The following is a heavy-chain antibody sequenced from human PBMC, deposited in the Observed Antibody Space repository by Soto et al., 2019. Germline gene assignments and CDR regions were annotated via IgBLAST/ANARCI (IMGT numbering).Heavy chain of an antibody. CDR3: VRGGGGGQFDS. Sequence: LRLSCEVSGFTFSDFYMSWIRQSPGRGLEWLSYISPKSNYKQYAESVKGRHTISRDNAKNSLSLPMNSLRVEDTAVYYCVRGGGGGQFDSWGQGTLVTVSS. J-gene: IGHJ4*02. V-gene: IGHV3-11*06. CDR1: GFTFSDFY. CDR2: ISPKSNYK. D-gene: IGHD2-21*01.